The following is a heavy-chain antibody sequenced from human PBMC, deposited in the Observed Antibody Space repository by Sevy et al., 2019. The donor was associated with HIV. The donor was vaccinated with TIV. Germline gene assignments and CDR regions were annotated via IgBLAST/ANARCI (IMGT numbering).Heavy chain of an antibody. CDR3: ATNMSHAGAYDSYFNF. Sequence: GGSLRLSCVASQFNFDTYAIHWVRQAPGKGLEWVAMIWYDGSSKDYAESVKGRFAISRDNSQNTTFLQMNSLRAEDTGVYYCATNMSHAGAYDSYFNFWGQGSLVTVSS. D-gene: IGHD5-12*01. V-gene: IGHV3-33*01. CDR1: QFNFDTYA. J-gene: IGHJ4*02. CDR2: IWYDGSSK.